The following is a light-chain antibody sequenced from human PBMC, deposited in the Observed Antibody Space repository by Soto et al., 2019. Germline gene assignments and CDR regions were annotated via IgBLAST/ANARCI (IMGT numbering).Light chain of an antibody. CDR1: QGISHY. CDR3: QQSYDAPFT. Sequence: DIQLTQSPSSLSASVGDEVTITCRASQGISHYLTWYQQKPGRAPTLLIYGVSTLQSGVPSRFSGGGSGTDFTLTISNLQLEDFATYYCQQSYDAPFTFGGGTRVEIK. CDR2: GVS. J-gene: IGKJ4*01. V-gene: IGKV1-39*01.